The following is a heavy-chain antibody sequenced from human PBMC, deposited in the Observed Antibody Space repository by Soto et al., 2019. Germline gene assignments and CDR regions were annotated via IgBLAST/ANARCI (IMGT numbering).Heavy chain of an antibody. Sequence: QVQLVQSGAEEKKPGSSVKVSCKASGGTFSSYTISWVRQAPGQGLEWMGRIIPILGIANYAQKFQGRVTITADKSTSTAYMELSSLRSEDTAVYYCARAISGYDVYAFDIWGQGTMVTVSS. J-gene: IGHJ3*02. V-gene: IGHV1-69*02. CDR3: ARAISGYDVYAFDI. CDR2: IIPILGIA. CDR1: GGTFSSYT. D-gene: IGHD5-12*01.